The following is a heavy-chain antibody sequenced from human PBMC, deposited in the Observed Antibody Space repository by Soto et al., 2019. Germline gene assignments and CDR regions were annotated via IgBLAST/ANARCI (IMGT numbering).Heavy chain of an antibody. CDR3: ARGSASSTRPEYVQL. CDR2: ISYDGSNE. V-gene: IGHV3-30-3*01. CDR1: GFTFSSYA. D-gene: IGHD6-13*01. Sequence: QVQLVESGGGVVQPGRSLRLSCAASGFTFSSYAMHWVRQAPGKGLEWVAVISYDGSNEYYADSVKGRFTISKDNSKYSLYLTVNSVRAEDTAVCYCARGSASSTRPEYVQLWGQRTRLTDS. J-gene: IGHJ1*01.